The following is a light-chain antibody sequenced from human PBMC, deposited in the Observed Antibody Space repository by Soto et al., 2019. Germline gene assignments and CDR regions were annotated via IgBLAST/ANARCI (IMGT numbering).Light chain of an antibody. CDR2: AVN. J-gene: IGLJ2*01. CDR1: SGDIGSYNR. Sequence: QSALTQPASVSGSPGQSITISCTGTSGDIGSYNRVSWYQQHPGSAPRLIISAVNKRPSGVPNRFSGSKSGNTASLTVSGLQAEDEADYYCCSYAGRNTLIFGGGTQLTVL. CDR3: CSYAGRNTLI. V-gene: IGLV2-23*02.